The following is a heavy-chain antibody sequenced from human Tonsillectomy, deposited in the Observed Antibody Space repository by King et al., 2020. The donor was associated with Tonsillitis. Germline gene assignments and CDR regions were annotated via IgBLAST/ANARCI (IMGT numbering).Heavy chain of an antibody. J-gene: IGHJ6*02. CDR3: TTNHLSDSMQEYYYYYYGMDV. CDR2: IKSKTDGGTK. Sequence: VQLVESGGGLVKPGGSLRLSCAASGFTFSNAWMSWVRQAPGKGLEWVGRIKSKTDGGTKDYAAPGQGRVTISRDDSKNTLFLQMNSLKTEDTAVYYCTTNHLSDSMQEYYYYYYGMDVWGQGTTVTVSS. D-gene: IGHD3-3*02. V-gene: IGHV3-15*01. CDR1: GFTFSNAW.